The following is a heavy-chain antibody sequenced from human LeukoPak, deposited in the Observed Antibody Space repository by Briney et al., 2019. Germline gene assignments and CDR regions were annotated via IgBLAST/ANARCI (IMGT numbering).Heavy chain of an antibody. J-gene: IGHJ4*02. V-gene: IGHV4-34*01. CDR3: ARVRASRWLQPHYFDY. CDR2: INHSGST. D-gene: IGHD5-24*01. Sequence: KASETLSLTCAVYGGSFSGYYWSWLRQPPGNGLEWIGEINHSGSTNYNPSLKSRVTISVDTSKNQCSLKLSSVTAADTAVYYCARVRASRWLQPHYFDYWGQGTLVTVSS. CDR1: GGSFSGYY.